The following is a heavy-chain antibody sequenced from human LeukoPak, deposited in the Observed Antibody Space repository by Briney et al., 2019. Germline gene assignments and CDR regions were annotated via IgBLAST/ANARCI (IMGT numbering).Heavy chain of an antibody. Sequence: GGSLRLSCTASESTFSSFPMSWVRQAPGRGLEWISSISSSGSHIYYADSLKGRFTVSRDNAKNSLYVQMNSLRAEDTAVYYCAKIGVSGHWYFDLWGRGTPVTVSS. V-gene: IGHV3-21*01. J-gene: IGHJ2*01. CDR1: ESTFSSFP. CDR3: AKIGVSGHWYFDL. CDR2: ISSSGSHI. D-gene: IGHD5/OR15-5a*01.